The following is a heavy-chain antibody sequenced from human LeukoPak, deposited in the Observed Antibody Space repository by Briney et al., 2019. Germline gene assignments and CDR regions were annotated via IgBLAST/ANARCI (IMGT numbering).Heavy chain of an antibody. V-gene: IGHV4-34*01. CDR1: GGSFSGYY. CDR3: ARQGVPAAIHFDY. Sequence: PSETLSLTCAVYGGSFSGYYWSWIRQPPGKGLEWIGEINHSGGTNYNPSPKSRVTISVDTSKNQFSLKLSSVTAADTAVYYCARQGVPAAIHFDYWGQGTLVTVSS. D-gene: IGHD2-2*01. J-gene: IGHJ4*02. CDR2: INHSGGT.